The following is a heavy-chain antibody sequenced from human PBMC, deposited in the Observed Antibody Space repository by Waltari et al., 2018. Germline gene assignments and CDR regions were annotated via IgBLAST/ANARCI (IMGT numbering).Heavy chain of an antibody. J-gene: IGHJ5*02. CDR1: GGSISSSSYY. V-gene: IGHV4-39*07. D-gene: IGHD3-16*01. Sequence: QLQLQESGPGLVKPSETLSLTCTVSGGSISSSSYYWGWIRQPPGKGLEWIGSIYYSGSTYYNPSLKSRVTISVDTSKNQFSLKLSSVTAAETAVYYCARVVGKRGVMGWFDPWGQGTLVTVSS. CDR2: IYYSGST. CDR3: ARVVGKRGVMGWFDP.